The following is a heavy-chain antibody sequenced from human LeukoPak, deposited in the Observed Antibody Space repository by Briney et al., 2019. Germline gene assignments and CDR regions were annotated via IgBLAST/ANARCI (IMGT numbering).Heavy chain of an antibody. D-gene: IGHD1-26*01. CDR3: ARHYDGRGSGSYYEDY. J-gene: IGHJ4*02. CDR1: GGSISSHY. V-gene: IGHV4-59*08. CDR2: TNHVGST. Sequence: SETLSLTCTVSGGSISSHYWSWIRQPPGKGLQWVGYTNHVGSTDYNPSLKRRVTISIDMSKNQFSLKLSSVTAADTAVYYCARHYDGRGSGSYYEDYWGQGTLVIVSS.